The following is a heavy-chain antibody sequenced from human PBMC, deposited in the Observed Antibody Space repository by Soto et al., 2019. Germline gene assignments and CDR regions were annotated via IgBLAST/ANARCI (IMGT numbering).Heavy chain of an antibody. D-gene: IGHD3-3*01. V-gene: IGHV4-34*01. J-gene: IGHJ4*02. CDR1: GGSFSGYY. CDR3: ARGPDYDFWSGPQPY. Sequence: SETLSLTCAVYGGSFSGYYWSWIRQPPGKGLEWIGEINHSGSTNYNPSLKSRVTISVDTSKNQFSLKLSSVTAADTAVYYCARGPDYDFWSGPQPYWGQGTLVTVSS. CDR2: INHSGST.